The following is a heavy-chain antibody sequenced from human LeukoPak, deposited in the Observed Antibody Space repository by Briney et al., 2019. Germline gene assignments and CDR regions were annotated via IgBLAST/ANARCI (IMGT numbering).Heavy chain of an antibody. CDR1: GFTFSSYG. D-gene: IGHD4-17*01. J-gene: IGHJ6*02. V-gene: IGHV3-30*18. CDR2: ISYDGSNK. CDR3: AKDTDPDRYYGMDV. Sequence: GGSLRLSCAASGFTFSSYGMHWVRQAPSKGLEWVAVISYDGSNKYYADSVKGRFTISRDNSKNTLYLQMNSLRAEDTAVYYCAKDTDPDRYYGMDVWGQGTTVTVSS.